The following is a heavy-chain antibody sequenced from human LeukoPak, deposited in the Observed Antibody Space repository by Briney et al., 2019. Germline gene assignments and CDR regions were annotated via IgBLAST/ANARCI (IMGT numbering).Heavy chain of an antibody. J-gene: IGHJ4*02. CDR1: GYTFNSYG. CDR3: ARGGPFPSSSSSREYYLDY. D-gene: IGHD6-6*01. V-gene: IGHV1-18*01. CDR2: ISAHNGNT. Sequence: ASVKVSCKASGYTFNSYGISWVRQAPGQGLEWMGWISAHNGNTNYEEKVQGRVTMTTDTSTNTAYMEVRSLRSDDTAVYYCARGGPFPSSSSSREYYLDYWGQGTLVTVSS.